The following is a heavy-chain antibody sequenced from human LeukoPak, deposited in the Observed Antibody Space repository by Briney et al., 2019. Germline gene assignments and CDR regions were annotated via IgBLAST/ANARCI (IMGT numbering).Heavy chain of an antibody. CDR2: IYSGGST. D-gene: IGHD5-24*01. J-gene: IGHJ1*01. V-gene: IGHV3-53*01. CDR1: GFTVSSTY. Sequence: GGSLRLSCAASGFTVSSTYMSWVRQAPGKGLEWVSVIYSGGSTYYADSVKGRFTISRDNSKNTLYLQMNSLRAEDTAVYYCASPGGQHREGYIWGQGTLVTVSS. CDR3: ASPGGQHREGYI.